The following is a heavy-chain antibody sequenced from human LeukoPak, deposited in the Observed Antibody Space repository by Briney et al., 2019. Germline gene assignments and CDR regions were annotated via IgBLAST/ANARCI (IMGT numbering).Heavy chain of an antibody. J-gene: IGHJ4*02. D-gene: IGHD3-22*01. V-gene: IGHV1-18*01. CDR2: ISAYNGNT. Sequence: ASVKVSCKASGYTFTSYGISWVRQAPGQGLEWMGWISAYNGNTNYAQKLQGRVTMTTDTSTSTAYMELRSLRSDDTAVYYCARDQIGYDSSGYYYSPTSAFDYWGQGTLVTVSS. CDR3: ARDQIGYDSSGYYYSPTSAFDY. CDR1: GYTFTSYG.